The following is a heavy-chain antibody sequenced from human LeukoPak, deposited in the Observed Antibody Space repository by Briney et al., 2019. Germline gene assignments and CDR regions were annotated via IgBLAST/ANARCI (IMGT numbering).Heavy chain of an antibody. J-gene: IGHJ4*02. CDR1: GGSISSSSYY. V-gene: IGHV4-39*07. D-gene: IGHD5-18*01. CDR2: IYYSGST. CDR3: ARQGGGGYSYGSFDY. Sequence: SETRSLTCTVSGGSISSSSYYWGWIRQPPGKGLEWIGSIYYSGSTYYNPSLKSRVTISVDTSKNQFSLKLSSVTAADTAVYYCARQGGGGYSYGSFDYWGQGTLVTVSS.